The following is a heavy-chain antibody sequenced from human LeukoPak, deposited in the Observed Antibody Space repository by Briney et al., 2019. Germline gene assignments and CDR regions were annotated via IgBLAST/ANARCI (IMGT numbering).Heavy chain of an antibody. CDR3: AKRRTTVITMDYFDY. CDR2: ISGGAGTP. J-gene: IGHJ4*02. V-gene: IGHV3-23*01. CDR1: GFVFSNYA. Sequence: PGGSLRLSCAASGFVFSNYAMSWVRQAPGRGLEWVSGISGGAGTPYYADSVKGRFTISRDNSKSTLYLQMTSLRAEDTAVYYCAKRRTTVITMDYFDYWGQGTLVTVSS. D-gene: IGHD4-17*01.